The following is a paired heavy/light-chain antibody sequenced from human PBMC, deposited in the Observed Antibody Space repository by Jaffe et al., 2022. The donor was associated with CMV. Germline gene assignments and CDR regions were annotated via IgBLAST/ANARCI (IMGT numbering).Light chain of an antibody. V-gene: IGLV3-19*01. CDR3: NSRDSSGNYV. CDR2: GKN. CDR1: SLRSYY. J-gene: IGLJ1*01. Sequence: SSELTQDPAVSVALGQTVRITCQGDSLRSYYASWYQQKPGQAPVLVIYGKNNRPSGIPDRFSGSSSGNTASLTITGAQAEDEADYYCNSRDSSGNYVFGTGTKVTVL.
Heavy chain of an antibody. J-gene: IGHJ6*02. CDR3: ARDVSCSGGSCYDYYYYGMDV. CDR1: GYTFTSYG. V-gene: IGHV1-18*01. CDR2: ISAYNGNT. D-gene: IGHD2-15*01. Sequence: QVQLVQSGAEVKKPGASVKVSCKASGYTFTSYGISWVRQAPGQGLEWMGWISAYNGNTNYAQKLQGRVTMTTDTSTSTAYMELRSLRSDDTAVYYCARDVSCSGGSCYDYYYYGMDVWGQGTTVTVSS.